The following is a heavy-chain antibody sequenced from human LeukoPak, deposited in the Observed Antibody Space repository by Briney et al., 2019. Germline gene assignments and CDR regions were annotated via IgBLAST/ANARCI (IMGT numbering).Heavy chain of an antibody. CDR1: GGSISSYC. V-gene: IGHV4-59*01. CDR3: ARYRRFGEYYFDY. D-gene: IGHD3-10*01. CDR2: IYDSGST. J-gene: IGHJ4*02. Sequence: SETLSLTCTVSGGSISSYCWSWIRQPPGKGLEWIGYIYDSGSTNYNPSLKSRVTISIDTSKNQFSLKLSSVTAADTAVYYCARYRRFGEYYFDYWGQGTLVTVSS.